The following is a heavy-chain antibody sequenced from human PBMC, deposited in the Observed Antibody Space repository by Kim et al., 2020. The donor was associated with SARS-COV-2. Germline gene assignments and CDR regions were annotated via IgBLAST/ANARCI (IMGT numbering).Heavy chain of an antibody. CDR3: TRGGFGGNSL. D-gene: IGHD1-26*01. Sequence: TYYAVSVEGRFTISRDKSKNIVFLQENSMRVEDTAVYYCTRGGFGGNSLWGQGTLVTVSS. CDR2: T. J-gene: IGHJ4*02. V-gene: IGHV3-23*01.